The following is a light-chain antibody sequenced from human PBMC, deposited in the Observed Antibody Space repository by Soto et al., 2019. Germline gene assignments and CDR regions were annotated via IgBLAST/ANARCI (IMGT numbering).Light chain of an antibody. J-gene: IGLJ1*01. V-gene: IGLV2-14*01. Sequence: QSALTQPASVSGSPGQSITISCTGSSSDIGGYKYVSWYQQHPGKAPKLIIYEVSSRPSGVSNRFSGSKSGNTASLTISGLQADDEADYHCGSFTGGITPYVFGTGTRSPS. CDR2: EVS. CDR3: GSFTGGITPYV. CDR1: SSDIGGYKY.